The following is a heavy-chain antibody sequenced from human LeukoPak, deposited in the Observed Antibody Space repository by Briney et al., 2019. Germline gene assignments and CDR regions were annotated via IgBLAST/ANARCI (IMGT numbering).Heavy chain of an antibody. J-gene: IGHJ4*02. CDR3: ATGLGYLDY. D-gene: IGHD5-12*01. CDR1: GFTFSNYW. Sequence: GGSLRLSCVTSGFTFSNYWMSWVRQAPGKGLEWVANIKQDGSEKYYVDSVKGRFTISRENAMNSLYLQMNSLRAEDTAVYYCATGLGYLDYWGQGTLVTVSS. V-gene: IGHV3-7*03. CDR2: IKQDGSEK.